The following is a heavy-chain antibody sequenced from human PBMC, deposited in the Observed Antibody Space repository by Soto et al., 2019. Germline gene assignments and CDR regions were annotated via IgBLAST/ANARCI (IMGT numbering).Heavy chain of an antibody. Sequence: GASVKVSCKASGYSFTNYGISWVRQAPGQGLEWMGWISGHNGNTNYAQKLQGRVTMTTDTSTSTAYMELRSLRSDDTAVYYCARDYYGLGSPRSLFFYWGQGTLVTVSS. CDR2: ISGHNGNT. CDR1: GYSFTNYG. CDR3: ARDYYGLGSPRSLFFY. D-gene: IGHD3-10*01. V-gene: IGHV1-18*01. J-gene: IGHJ4*02.